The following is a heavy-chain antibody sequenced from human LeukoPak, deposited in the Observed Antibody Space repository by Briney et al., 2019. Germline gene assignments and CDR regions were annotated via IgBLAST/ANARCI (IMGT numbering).Heavy chain of an antibody. CDR1: GFTFSSYS. D-gene: IGHD6-19*01. CDR2: ISSSSTI. V-gene: IGHV3-48*01. CDR3: ASSSPTRGLGEFDY. Sequence: GGSLRLSCAASGFTFSSYSMNWVRQAPGKGLEWVSYISSSSTIYYADSVKGRFTISRDNAKNSLYLQMNSLRAEDTAVYYCASSSPTRGLGEFDYWGQGTLVTVSS. J-gene: IGHJ4*02.